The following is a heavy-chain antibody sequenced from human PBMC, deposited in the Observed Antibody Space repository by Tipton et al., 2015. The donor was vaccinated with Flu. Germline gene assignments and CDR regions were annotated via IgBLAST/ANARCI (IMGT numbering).Heavy chain of an antibody. CDR1: GGSISSSSYY. V-gene: IGHV4-39*07. Sequence: TLSLTCTVAGGSISSSSYYWGWIRQPPGKGLEWIGSIYYSGSTYYNPSLKRRVTISVDTSKNQFSLKLSSVTAADTAVYYCARFISIAAVADYWGQGTLVTVSS. CDR2: IYYSGST. J-gene: IGHJ4*02. CDR3: ARFISIAAVADY. D-gene: IGHD6-13*01.